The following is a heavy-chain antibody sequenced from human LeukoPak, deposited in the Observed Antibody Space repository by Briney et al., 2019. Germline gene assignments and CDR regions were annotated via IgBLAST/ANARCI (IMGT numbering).Heavy chain of an antibody. Sequence: ASVKVSCKASGYTFTSYAMHWVRQAPGQRLEWMGWINAGNGNTKYSQKFQGRVTITRDTSASTAYMELGSLRSEDAAVYYCARSPRWSAVYFDYWGQGTLVTVSS. CDR2: INAGNGNT. CDR1: GYTFTSYA. D-gene: IGHD5-24*01. CDR3: ARSPRWSAVYFDY. J-gene: IGHJ4*02. V-gene: IGHV1-3*01.